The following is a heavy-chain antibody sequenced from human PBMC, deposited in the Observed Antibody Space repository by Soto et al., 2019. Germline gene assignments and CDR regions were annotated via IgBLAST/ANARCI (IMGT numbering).Heavy chain of an antibody. CDR1: GGDFNSYT. Sequence: QLVQSRAEVKKPGSSVKVSCKASGGDFNSYTISWVRQAPGQGPEWMGTIIPILDVAKNAQKFQGRATTTADKSTRTVYMELRSLRSDDTAIYYCAQLWFGELWHGMDVWGQGTTVTVSS. CDR3: AQLWFGELWHGMDV. D-gene: IGHD3-10*01. V-gene: IGHV1-69*02. CDR2: IIPILDVA. J-gene: IGHJ6*02.